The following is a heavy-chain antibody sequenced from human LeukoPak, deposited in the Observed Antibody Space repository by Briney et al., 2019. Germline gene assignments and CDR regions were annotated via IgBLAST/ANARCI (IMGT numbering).Heavy chain of an antibody. J-gene: IGHJ5*02. D-gene: IGHD3-10*01. Sequence: GASVKVSCKASGYTFTSYYMHWVRQAPGQGLEWMGIINPSGGSTSYAQKFQGRVTMTRDTSTSTVYMELSSLRSEDTAVYYCARGRPLLWFGESPETRNWFDPWSQGTLVTVSS. CDR2: INPSGGST. CDR3: ARGRPLLWFGESPETRNWFDP. V-gene: IGHV1-46*01. CDR1: GYTFTSYY.